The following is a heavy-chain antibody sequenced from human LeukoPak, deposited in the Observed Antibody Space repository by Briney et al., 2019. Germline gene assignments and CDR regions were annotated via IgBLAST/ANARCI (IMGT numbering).Heavy chain of an antibody. CDR3: AFTTGTYYLDS. CDR2: INHSGSV. J-gene: IGHJ4*02. Sequence: SSETLSLTCVVYGGSFSGHYWSWIRQPPGKGLEWIGEINHSGSVNYNPSLKSRVTVSADASKNQFSLKLDSVTAADTAVYCCAFTTGTYYLDSWGQGTLVTVSS. D-gene: IGHD1-26*01. CDR1: GGSFSGHY. V-gene: IGHV4-34*01.